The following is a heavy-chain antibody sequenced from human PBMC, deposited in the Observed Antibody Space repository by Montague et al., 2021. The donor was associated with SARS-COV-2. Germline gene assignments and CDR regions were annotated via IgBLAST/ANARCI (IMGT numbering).Heavy chain of an antibody. V-gene: IGHV3-21*01. CDR3: ARALSASYSVGGDSSDI. CDR1: GFTFSKYS. CDR2: ISTSSLYI. Sequence: SLRLSCAASGFTFSKYSMNWVRQAPGKGLEWVSSISTSSLYIYYXASVKGRFTISRANAKNSLFLQMDSLRAEDTAVYYCARALSASYSVGGDSSDIWGQGTMVTVSS. D-gene: IGHD4-11*01. J-gene: IGHJ3*02.